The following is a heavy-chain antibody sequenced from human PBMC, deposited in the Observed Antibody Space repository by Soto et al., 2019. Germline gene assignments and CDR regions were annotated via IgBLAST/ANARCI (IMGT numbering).Heavy chain of an antibody. V-gene: IGHV3-21*01. CDR1: GFTFSSYS. CDR2: ISSSSSYI. CDR3: ARDHRYSGYDYGYFDY. J-gene: IGHJ4*02. Sequence: GGSLRLSCAASGFTFSSYSMNWVRQAPGKGLEWVSSISSSSSYIYYADSVKGRFTISRDNAKNSLYLQMNSLRAEDTAVYYCARDHRYSGYDYGYFDYWGQGTLVTVSS. D-gene: IGHD5-12*01.